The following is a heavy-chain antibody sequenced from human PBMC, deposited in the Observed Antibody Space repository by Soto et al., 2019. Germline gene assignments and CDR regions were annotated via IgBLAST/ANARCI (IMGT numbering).Heavy chain of an antibody. Sequence: GGSLRLSCAASGFTFSSYWMSWVRQAPGKGLEWVANIKQDGSEKYYVDSVKGRFTISRDNAKNSLYLQMNSLRAEDTAVYYCARGGTRYNMTHKSYFYMDVWGTAPTV. D-gene: IGHD1-20*01. CDR1: GFTFSSYW. CDR3: ARGGTRYNMTHKSYFYMDV. V-gene: IGHV3-7*04. CDR2: IKQDGSEK. J-gene: IGHJ6*03.